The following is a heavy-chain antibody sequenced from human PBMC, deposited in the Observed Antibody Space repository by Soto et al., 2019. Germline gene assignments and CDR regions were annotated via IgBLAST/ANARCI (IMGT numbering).Heavy chain of an antibody. D-gene: IGHD2-15*01. V-gene: IGHV4-34*01. CDR3: ARAAPRFCSGGSCSAGRDY. J-gene: IGHJ4*02. CDR2: INHSGST. Sequence: SETLSLTCAVYGGSFSGYYWSWIRQPPGKGLEWIGEINHSGSTNYNPSLKSRVTISVDTSKNQFSLKLSSVTAADTAVYYCARAAPRFCSGGSCSAGRDYWGRGTLVTVSS. CDR1: GGSFSGYY.